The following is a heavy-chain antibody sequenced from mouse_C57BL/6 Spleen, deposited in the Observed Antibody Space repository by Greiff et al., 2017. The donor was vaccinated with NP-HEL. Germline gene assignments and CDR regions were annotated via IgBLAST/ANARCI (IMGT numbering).Heavy chain of an antibody. D-gene: IGHD1-1*01. J-gene: IGHJ3*01. CDR1: GFSLSTFGLG. CDR3: ARIGDYYGPGFAY. CDR2: IWWDADK. Sequence: QVTLKESGPGILQPSQTLSLTCSFSGFSLSTFGLGVGWIRQPSGKGLEWLAHIWWDADKYYNPALKSRLTNSKDTSKNQVFLKIANVDTADTATYYCARIGDYYGPGFAYWGQGTLVTVSA. V-gene: IGHV8-8*01.